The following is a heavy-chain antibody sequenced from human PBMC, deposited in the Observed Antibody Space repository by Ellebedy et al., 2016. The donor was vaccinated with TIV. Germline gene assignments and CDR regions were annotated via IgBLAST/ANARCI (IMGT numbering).Heavy chain of an antibody. CDR1: GFIFSNSG. CDR2: ISSSSSTI. D-gene: IGHD3-10*01. Sequence: GGSLRLSCAASGFIFSNSGMNWVRQAPGKGLEWVSYISSSSSTIYYADSVKGRFTISRDNAKNSLYLQMDSLRDDDTAVYYCARASGVRGITTDAFDIWGQGTMGTVSS. CDR3: ARASGVRGITTDAFDI. J-gene: IGHJ3*02. V-gene: IGHV3-48*02.